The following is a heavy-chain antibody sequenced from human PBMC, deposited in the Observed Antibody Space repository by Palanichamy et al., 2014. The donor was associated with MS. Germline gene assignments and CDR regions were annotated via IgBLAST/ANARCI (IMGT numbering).Heavy chain of an antibody. Sequence: EVQLLESGGGLVXPGGSLRLSCAASGFSFSSYAMGWVRQAPGKGLEWVSSITGIGASTYFADSVKGRFTISRDNSKNTLHLQMHSLRAEDTARYYCAKGPRSWVTDHFDFWGQGTLVTVSS. CDR1: GFSFSSYA. J-gene: IGHJ4*02. CDR3: AKGPRSWVTDHFDF. V-gene: IGHV3-23*01. D-gene: IGHD6-13*01. CDR2: ITGIGAST.